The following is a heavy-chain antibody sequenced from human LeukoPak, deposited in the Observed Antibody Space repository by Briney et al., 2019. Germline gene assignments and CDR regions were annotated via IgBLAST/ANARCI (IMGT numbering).Heavy chain of an antibody. Sequence: GGSLRLSCLASGFTFNYEMNWARQAPGKGLEWVSFIYSDNTHYSDSVKGRFTISRDNSKNTLYLQMNSLRAEDTAVYYCARRAGAYSHPYDYWGQGTLVTVSS. J-gene: IGHJ4*02. CDR1: GFTFNYE. CDR2: IYSDNT. V-gene: IGHV3-53*01. CDR3: ARRAGAYSHPYDY. D-gene: IGHD4/OR15-4a*01.